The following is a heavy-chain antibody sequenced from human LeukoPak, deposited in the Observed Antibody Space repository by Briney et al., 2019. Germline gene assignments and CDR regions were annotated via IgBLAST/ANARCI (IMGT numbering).Heavy chain of an antibody. V-gene: IGHV4-59*01. CDR3: ARGVYGGYFDQ. CDR2: IEYSGRT. J-gene: IGHJ4*02. Sequence: SETLSLTCIVSGGSISGYYWSWIRQPPGKGLEWIGYIEYSGRTEYKPSLQSRLTISVDTSKNQFSLKVNSVTAADTAVYYCARGVYGGYFDQWGQGALVTVSS. D-gene: IGHD4/OR15-4a*01. CDR1: GGSISGYY.